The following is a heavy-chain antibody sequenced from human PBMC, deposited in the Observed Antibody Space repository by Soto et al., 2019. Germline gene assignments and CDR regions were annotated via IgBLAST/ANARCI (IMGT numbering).Heavy chain of an antibody. D-gene: IGHD6-13*01. CDR1: GGSISSYY. V-gene: IGHV4-59*01. CDR2: IYYSGST. CDR3: ARNHVAGKAFDY. J-gene: IGHJ4*02. Sequence: SETLSLTCTVSGGSISSYYWSWIRQPPGKGLEWIGYIYYSGSTNYNPSLKSRVTISVDTSKNQFSLKLSSVTAADTAVYYCARNHVAGKAFDYWGQGTLVTVSS.